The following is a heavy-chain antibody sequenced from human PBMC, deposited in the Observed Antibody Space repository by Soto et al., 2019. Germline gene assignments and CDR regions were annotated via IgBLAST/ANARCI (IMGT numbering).Heavy chain of an antibody. CDR1: GYTLTELS. J-gene: IGHJ5*02. Sequence: ASVKVSCKVSGYTLTELSMHWVRQAPGKGLEWMGGFDPEDGETIYAQKFQGRVTITEDTSTDTAYMELSSLRSEDTAVYYCATWVIAAAGTFDPWGQGTLVTVSS. V-gene: IGHV1-24*01. CDR2: FDPEDGET. D-gene: IGHD6-13*01. CDR3: ATWVIAAAGTFDP.